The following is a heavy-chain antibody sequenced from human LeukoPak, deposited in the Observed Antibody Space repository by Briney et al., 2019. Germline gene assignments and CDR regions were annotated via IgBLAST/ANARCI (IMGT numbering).Heavy chain of an antibody. Sequence: GRSLRFSCAASGFTFSSYAMSWVRQAPGKGLEWVSAISGSGGSTYYADSVKGRFTISRDNSKNTLYLQMNSLRAEDTAVYYCAKDTSFYCSSTSCPLPTLAYWGQGTLVTVSS. J-gene: IGHJ4*02. CDR2: ISGSGGST. CDR3: AKDTSFYCSSTSCPLPTLAY. V-gene: IGHV3-23*01. CDR1: GFTFSSYA. D-gene: IGHD2-2*01.